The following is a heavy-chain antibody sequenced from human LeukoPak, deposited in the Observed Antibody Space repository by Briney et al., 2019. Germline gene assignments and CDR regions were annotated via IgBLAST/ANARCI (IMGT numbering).Heavy chain of an antibody. J-gene: IGHJ3*02. V-gene: IGHV1-8*01. CDR3: ARDLGGDSSGWTWAFDI. CDR1: GYTFTSYD. D-gene: IGHD6-19*01. Sequence: GASVKVSCKASGYTFTSYDINWVRQATGQGLEWMGWMNPNSGNTGYAQKFQGRVTMTRNTSISTAYMELSSLRSEDTAVYYCARDLGGDSSGWTWAFDIWGQGTMVTVSS. CDR2: MNPNSGNT.